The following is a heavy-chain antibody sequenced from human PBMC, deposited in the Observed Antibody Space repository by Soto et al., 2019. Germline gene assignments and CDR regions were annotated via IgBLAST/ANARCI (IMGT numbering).Heavy chain of an antibody. J-gene: IGHJ6*02. Sequence: SETLSLTCAVYGGSFSGYYWSWIRQPPGKGLEWIGEINHSGSTNYNPSLKSRVTISVDTSKNQFSLKLSSVTAADTAVYYCARALRYYYDSSGYYGRARSYYGMDVWGQGTTVTVSS. CDR3: ARALRYYYDSSGYYGRARSYYGMDV. CDR2: INHSGST. V-gene: IGHV4-34*01. D-gene: IGHD3-22*01. CDR1: GGSFSGYY.